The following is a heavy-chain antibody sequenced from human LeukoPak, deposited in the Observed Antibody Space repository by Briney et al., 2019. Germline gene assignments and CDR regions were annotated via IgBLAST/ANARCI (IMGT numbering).Heavy chain of an antibody. Sequence: ASVKVSCKASGYTFTSYGISRVRQAPGQGLEWMGWISAYNGNTNYAQKLQGRVTMTTDTSTSTAYMELRSLRSDDTAVYYCARDPWQYQPLSKWFGPWGQGTLVTVSS. CDR2: ISAYNGNT. CDR1: GYTFTSYG. CDR3: ARDPWQYQPLSKWFGP. V-gene: IGHV1-18*01. J-gene: IGHJ5*02. D-gene: IGHD2-2*01.